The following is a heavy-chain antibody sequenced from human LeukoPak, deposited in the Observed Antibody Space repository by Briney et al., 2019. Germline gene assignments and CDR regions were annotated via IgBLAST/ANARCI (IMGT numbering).Heavy chain of an antibody. CDR2: IIPILGIA. CDR3: ARVVDDSRSDYFDY. V-gene: IGHV1-69*04. Sequence: SVKVSCKASGGTFSSYAISWVRQAPGQGLEWMGRIIPILGIAKYAQKFQGRVTITADKSTSTAYMELSSLRSEDTAVYYCARVVDDSRSDYFDYWGQGTLVTVSS. CDR1: GGTFSSYA. D-gene: IGHD3-22*01. J-gene: IGHJ4*02.